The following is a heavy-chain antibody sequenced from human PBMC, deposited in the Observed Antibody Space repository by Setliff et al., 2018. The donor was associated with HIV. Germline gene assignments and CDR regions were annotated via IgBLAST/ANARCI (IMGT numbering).Heavy chain of an antibody. J-gene: IGHJ6*03. Sequence: SETLSLTCAVYGGSFSGYYWSWIRQPPGKGLEWIGEINHSGSTNYNMSLWSRVTISLDTSYNQFSLKVKSVTAADTAVYYCATGRLYYYMDVWGKGTTVTVSS. CDR1: GGSFSGYY. CDR3: ATGRLYYYMDV. D-gene: IGHD1-1*01. CDR2: INHSGST. V-gene: IGHV4-34*01.